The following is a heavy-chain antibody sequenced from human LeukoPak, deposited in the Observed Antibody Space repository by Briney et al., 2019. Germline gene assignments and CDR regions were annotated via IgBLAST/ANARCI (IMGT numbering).Heavy chain of an antibody. CDR2: IYPGDSDT. V-gene: IGHV5-51*01. D-gene: IGHD5-12*01. CDR1: GYSFTSYW. Sequence: PGESLKISCKGSGYSFTSYWIGWVRQMPGKGLEWMGIIYPGDSDTRYSPSFQGQVTISADKSISTAYLQWSSLKASDTAMYYCARRPRVYSGYDWVFDYWGQGTLVTVSS. CDR3: ARRPRVYSGYDWVFDY. J-gene: IGHJ4*02.